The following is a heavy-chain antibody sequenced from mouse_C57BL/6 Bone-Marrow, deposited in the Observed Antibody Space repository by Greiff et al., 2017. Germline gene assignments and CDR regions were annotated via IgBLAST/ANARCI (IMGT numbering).Heavy chain of an antibody. Sequence: LMEPGPELVKPGASVKISCKASGYSFTSYYIHWVKQRPGQGLEWIGWIYPGSGNTKYNEKFKGKATLTAATSSSTAYMPLSSLTSEDSAVYDCARGGAYYSNDGAMDYWDQGTSVTVSS. CDR2: IYPGSGNT. J-gene: IGHJ4*01. V-gene: IGHV1-66*01. D-gene: IGHD2-12*01. CDR3: ARGGAYYSNDGAMDY. CDR1: GYSFTSYY.